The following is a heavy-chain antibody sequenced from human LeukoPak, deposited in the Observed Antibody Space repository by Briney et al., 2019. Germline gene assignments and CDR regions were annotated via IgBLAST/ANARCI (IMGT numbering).Heavy chain of an antibody. V-gene: IGHV3-30*18. D-gene: IGHD3-10*01. J-gene: IGHJ4*02. Sequence: GRSLRLSCAASGFTFSSYGMHWVRQAPGKGLEWVAVISYDGSNKYYADSVKGRFTISRDNPKNTLYLQMNSLRAEDTAVYYCAKDPWPSVRGGRRASKYFDYWGQGTLVTVSS. CDR2: ISYDGSNK. CDR3: AKDPWPSVRGGRRASKYFDY. CDR1: GFTFSSYG.